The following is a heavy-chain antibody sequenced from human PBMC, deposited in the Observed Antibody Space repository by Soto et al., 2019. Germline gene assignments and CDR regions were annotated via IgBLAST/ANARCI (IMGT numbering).Heavy chain of an antibody. CDR2: INPNSGGA. Sequence: GASVKVSCKASGYTFTCFYVLWVRQAPGQGLECMGWINPNSGGANYDQKFPGCVTMTSDTSISTAYMDLGRPTSDDTAVSSCARYYLIVVPVSYYFDYWGQGTLVTVSS. CDR1: GYTFTCFY. D-gene: IGHD2-15*01. V-gene: IGHV1-2*04. CDR3: ARYYLIVVPVSYYFDY. J-gene: IGHJ4*02.